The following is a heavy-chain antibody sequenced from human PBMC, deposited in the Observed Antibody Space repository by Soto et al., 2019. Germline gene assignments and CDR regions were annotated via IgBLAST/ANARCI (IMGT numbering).Heavy chain of an antibody. CDR2: ISYDGSNK. CDR3: ARDVAARGFDY. V-gene: IGHV3-30-3*01. Sequence: GGSLRLSCAASGFTFSSYAMHWVRQAPGKGLEWVAVISYDGSNKYYADSVKGRFTISRDNSKNTLYLQMNSLRAEDTAVYYCARDVAARGFDYWGQGTPVTVSS. CDR1: GFTFSSYA. J-gene: IGHJ4*02. D-gene: IGHD6-6*01.